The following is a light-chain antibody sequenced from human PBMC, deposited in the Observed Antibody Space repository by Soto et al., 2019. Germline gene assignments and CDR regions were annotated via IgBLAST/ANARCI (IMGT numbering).Light chain of an antibody. J-gene: IGKJ2*02. CDR3: QXXYTTLCT. Sequence: DIVMTQSPDSLAVSLGERATINCKSSQSVLYNSNNKNYLAWYQQKPGQPPKLLIYWASTRESGVPDRFSGSGSGTDFTLTISSLQAEDVAIYYXQXXYTTLCTFXQGTKLEIK. CDR1: QSVLYNSNNKNY. V-gene: IGKV4-1*01. CDR2: WAS.